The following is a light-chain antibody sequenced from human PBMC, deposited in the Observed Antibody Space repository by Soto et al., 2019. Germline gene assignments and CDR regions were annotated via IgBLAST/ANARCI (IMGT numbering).Light chain of an antibody. J-gene: IGKJ4*01. CDR2: GAS. CDR1: QTVSDN. Sequence: EIVMTQSPATLSVSPGERATLSCRASQTVSDNLAWYQQKPGQAPRLLIYGASTRATGIPARFSGSGSGTEFTLTIDTLQSEDFAVYYCQQYNIWPLTFGGGTKVENK. V-gene: IGKV3D-15*01. CDR3: QQYNIWPLT.